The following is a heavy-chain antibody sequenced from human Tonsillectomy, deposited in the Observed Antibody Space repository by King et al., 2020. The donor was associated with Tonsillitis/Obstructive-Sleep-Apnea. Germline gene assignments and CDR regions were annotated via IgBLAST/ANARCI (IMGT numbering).Heavy chain of an antibody. V-gene: IGHV4-34*01. CDR3: ARDDIVVVSGAIPSYFDY. Sequence: VQLQQWGAGLLKPSETLSLTCAVYGGSFSGYYLSWSRQPPGRGLEWMWEINHGGSTNYNPSLKSLVTISLDTSKNQVSLKLSSVTAADTAVYYCARDDIVVVSGAIPSYFDYWGQGTLVTVTS. J-gene: IGHJ4*02. D-gene: IGHD2-2*01. CDR1: GGSFSGYY. CDR2: INHGGST.